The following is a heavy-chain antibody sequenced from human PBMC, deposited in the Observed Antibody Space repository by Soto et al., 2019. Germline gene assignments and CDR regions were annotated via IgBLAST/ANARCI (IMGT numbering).Heavy chain of an antibody. D-gene: IGHD2-15*01. V-gene: IGHV3-23*01. CDR2: ISSNGGSA. J-gene: IGHJ6*02. Sequence: EVKLLQSGGGAGQPGGSLRLPCAAAGFTFRNYAMNWVRQAPGKGLGLVSSISSNGGSAYYADSVKGRFTISRDNSKNTLYLQMNSLRADDTAVYYCARGYCSAGGCYVHYYYGFDVWGQGTTVTVSS. CDR1: GFTFRNYA. CDR3: ARGYCSAGGCYVHYYYGFDV.